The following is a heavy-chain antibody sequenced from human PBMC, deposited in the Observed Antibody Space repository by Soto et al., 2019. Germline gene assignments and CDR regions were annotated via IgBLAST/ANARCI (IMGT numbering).Heavy chain of an antibody. D-gene: IGHD3-3*01. CDR3: ARAKVRYDFWSGYYEGYYYYGMDV. CDR2: IGPNGGRR. Sequence: ASVKVSCKASGYRFTSTYMHWVRQAPGQGLEWMGVIGPNGGRRIYSEKFQGRVTLSRDTSTATDYMQLSSLRAEDTAVYYCARAKVRYDFWSGYYEGYYYYGMDVWGQGTTVTVSS. J-gene: IGHJ6*02. CDR1: GYRFTSTY. V-gene: IGHV1-46*01.